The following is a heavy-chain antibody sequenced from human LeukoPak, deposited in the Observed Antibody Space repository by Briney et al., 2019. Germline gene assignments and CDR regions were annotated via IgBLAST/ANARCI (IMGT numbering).Heavy chain of an antibody. Sequence: GASVKVSCKVSGYTLTELSMHWVRQAPGKGLEWRGGFDPEDGETIYAQKFQGRVTMTEDTSTDTAYMELSSLRSEGTAVYYCASSGGAAGRWADFDYWGQGTLVTVSS. J-gene: IGHJ4*02. V-gene: IGHV1-24*01. CDR3: ASSGGAAGRWADFDY. D-gene: IGHD6-13*01. CDR2: FDPEDGET. CDR1: GYTLTELS.